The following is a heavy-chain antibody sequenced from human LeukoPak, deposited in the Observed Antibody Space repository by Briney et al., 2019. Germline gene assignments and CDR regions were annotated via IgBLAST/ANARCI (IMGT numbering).Heavy chain of an antibody. CDR1: GFTFSSYG. CDR3: ANLPLLGRGFADY. V-gene: IGHV3-30*02. CDR2: IRYDGNNK. Sequence: GGSLRLSCAASGFTFSSYGMHWVRQAPGKGLEWVAFIRYDGNNKYYADSVKGRFTISRDSSKNTLYLQMNSLRAEDTAVYYCANLPLLGRGFADYWGQGTLVTVSS. J-gene: IGHJ4*02. D-gene: IGHD1-14*01.